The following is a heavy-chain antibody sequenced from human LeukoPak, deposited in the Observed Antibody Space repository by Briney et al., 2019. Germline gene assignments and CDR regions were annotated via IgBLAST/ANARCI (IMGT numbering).Heavy chain of an antibody. J-gene: IGHJ4*02. D-gene: IGHD2-21*02. CDR3: AKVLHSVVTATLPFDY. CDR1: GFTFSSYG. Sequence: GGSLRLSCAASGFTFSSYGMHWVRQAPGKGLEWVAFIRYDGSNKYYADSVKGRFTISRDNSKNTLYLQMNSLRAEDTAVYYCAKVLHSVVTATLPFDYWGQGTLVTVSS. V-gene: IGHV3-30*02. CDR2: IRYDGSNK.